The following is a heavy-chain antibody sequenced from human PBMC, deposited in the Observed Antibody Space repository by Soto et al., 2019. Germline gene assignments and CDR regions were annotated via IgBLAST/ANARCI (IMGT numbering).Heavy chain of an antibody. Sequence: ASVKVSCKASGYTFTSYGISWVRQAPGQGLEWMGWISAGNGNTKYSQKFQGRVTITRDTSASTAYMELSSLRSEDTAVYYCATSDYYGSGSHNQNYYYYYMDVWGKGTTVTVSS. CDR1: GYTFTSYG. D-gene: IGHD3-10*01. J-gene: IGHJ6*03. CDR3: ATSDYYGSGSHNQNYYYYYMDV. CDR2: ISAGNGNT. V-gene: IGHV1-18*01.